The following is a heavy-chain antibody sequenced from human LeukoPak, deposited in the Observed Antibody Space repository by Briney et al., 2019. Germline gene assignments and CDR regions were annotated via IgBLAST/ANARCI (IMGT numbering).Heavy chain of an antibody. CDR2: IYYSGIT. CDR3: ARGGCSGGGCLTGHFFQH. V-gene: IGHV4-31*03. CDR1: GGSISSDGNF. J-gene: IGHJ1*01. Sequence: PSQTLSLTCTVSGGSISSDGNFWLWLRQHPGKGLEWIGYIYYSGITFYNPSLKRRVTIAVDTSKNQFSLKLSSVTAADTAVYYCARGGCSGGGCLTGHFFQHWGQGTMVSV. D-gene: IGHD2-15*01.